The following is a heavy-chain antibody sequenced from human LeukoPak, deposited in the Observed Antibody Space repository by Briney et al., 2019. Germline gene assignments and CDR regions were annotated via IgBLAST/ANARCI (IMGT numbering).Heavy chain of an antibody. CDR2: IYPSGST. Sequence: SETLSLTCTVSGGSISNYYWSWIRQPPGKGLEWIGYIYPSGSTYYNPSLKSRVTISADADKSQFSLKLRSVTAADTAVYYCARDQISTTWYGAFDIWGQGTMVSVSS. J-gene: IGHJ3*02. CDR1: GGSISNYY. V-gene: IGHV4-59*01. D-gene: IGHD6-13*01. CDR3: ARDQISTTWYGAFDI.